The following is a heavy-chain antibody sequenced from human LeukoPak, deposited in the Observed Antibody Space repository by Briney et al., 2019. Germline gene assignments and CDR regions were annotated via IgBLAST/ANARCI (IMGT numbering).Heavy chain of an antibody. D-gene: IGHD6-25*01. J-gene: IGHJ3*02. Sequence: GRSLRLSRAASGFTFSSYSMDWVRQAPGEGLEWVSSISSSSSYIYYAASVKGRFTISRDNAKTPLYLQMSSLRAEDTAVYYCARGKARRDAFDSWGQGTMVTVSS. CDR1: GFTFSSYS. CDR3: ARGKARRDAFDS. CDR2: ISSSSSYI. V-gene: IGHV3-21*01.